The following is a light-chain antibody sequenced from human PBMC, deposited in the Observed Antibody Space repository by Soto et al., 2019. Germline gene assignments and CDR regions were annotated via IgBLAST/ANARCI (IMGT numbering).Light chain of an antibody. Sequence: SYELTQPPSVSVSPGQTASITCSGHKLGDKYACWYQQKPGQSPVLVMYRDTERPSGIPERFSGSNSGNTATLTISGTQAMYEADYYCQAWDSSTYVVFGGGTKLTVL. CDR2: RDT. CDR3: QAWDSSTYVV. CDR1: KLGDKY. J-gene: IGLJ2*01. V-gene: IGLV3-1*01.